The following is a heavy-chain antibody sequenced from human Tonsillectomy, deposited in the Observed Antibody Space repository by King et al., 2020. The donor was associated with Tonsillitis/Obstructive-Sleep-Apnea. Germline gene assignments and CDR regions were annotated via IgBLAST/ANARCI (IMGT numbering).Heavy chain of an antibody. V-gene: IGHV3-48*02. D-gene: IGHD3-3*01. CDR1: GFTFSSYS. J-gene: IGHJ3*02. Sequence: EVQLVESGGGLVQPGGSLRLSCAASGFTFSSYSMNWVRQAPGKGLEWVSYISSSSSTIYYADSVKGRFTISRDNAKNSLYLQMNSLRDEDTAVYYCASGCHYDFWSGYSGAQADCDAFDIWGQGTMVTVSS. CDR2: ISSSSSTI. CDR3: ASGCHYDFWSGYSGAQADCDAFDI.